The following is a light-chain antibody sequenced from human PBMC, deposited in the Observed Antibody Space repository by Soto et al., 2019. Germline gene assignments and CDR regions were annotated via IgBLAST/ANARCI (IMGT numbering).Light chain of an antibody. CDR3: QQLTSYPRST. V-gene: IGKV1-9*01. Sequence: IQLTQSPSFLSAAVGDRVTVTCRVSQGISNYLAWYQQRPGKAPKLLIYAASTLQTGVPSRFSGSGSGTEFTLTISSLQPEDFATYHCQQLTSYPRSTFGQGTRLEIK. J-gene: IGKJ5*01. CDR1: QGISNY. CDR2: AAS.